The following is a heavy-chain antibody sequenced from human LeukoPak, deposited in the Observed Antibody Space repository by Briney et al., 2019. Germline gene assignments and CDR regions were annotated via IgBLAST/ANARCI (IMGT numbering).Heavy chain of an antibody. CDR2: INHSGST. V-gene: IGHV4-34*01. J-gene: IGHJ5*02. Sequence: SETLSLTCAVYGGSFSGYYWSWIRQPPGKGLEWIWEINHSGSTNYNPSLQSRVTISVDTSKNQFSLKLSSVTAADTAVYYCARGFLYSGRWFDPWGQGTLVTVSS. D-gene: IGHD2-21*01. CDR1: GGSFSGYY. CDR3: ARGFLYSGRWFDP.